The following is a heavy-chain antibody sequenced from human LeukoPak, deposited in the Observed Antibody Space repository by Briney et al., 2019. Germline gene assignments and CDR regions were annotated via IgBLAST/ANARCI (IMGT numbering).Heavy chain of an antibody. J-gene: IGHJ3*02. Sequence: SETLSLTCTVSGGSIRSDYWSWIRQPPGKGLEWIGYIYYSGTTNSGSTNYNPSLKSRVTISVDTSENQFSLKLSSVTAADTAVYYCARVWNPRGSGYYDTFDIWGQGTMVTVSS. CDR1: GGSIRSDY. D-gene: IGHD3-22*01. CDR2: IYYSGTTNSGST. V-gene: IGHV4-4*08. CDR3: ARVWNPRGSGYYDTFDI.